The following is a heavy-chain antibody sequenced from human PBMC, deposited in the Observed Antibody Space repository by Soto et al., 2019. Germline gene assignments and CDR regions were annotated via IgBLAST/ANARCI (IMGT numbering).Heavy chain of an antibody. Sequence: PGESLKISCKGSGYSFTSYWIGWVRQMPGKGLEWMGIIYPGDSDTRYSPSFQGQVTISADKSISTAYLQWSSLKASDTAMYYCARLSPDYYGSGSYFAYYYYYYMDVWGKGTTVTVSS. D-gene: IGHD3-10*01. J-gene: IGHJ6*03. V-gene: IGHV5-51*01. CDR1: GYSFTSYW. CDR3: ARLSPDYYGSGSYFAYYYYYYMDV. CDR2: IYPGDSDT.